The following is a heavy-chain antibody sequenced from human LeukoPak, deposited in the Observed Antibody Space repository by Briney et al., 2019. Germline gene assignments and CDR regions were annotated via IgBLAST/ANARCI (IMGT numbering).Heavy chain of an antibody. CDR2: INHSGST. D-gene: IGHD3-22*01. V-gene: IGHV4-34*01. CDR1: SESFSGCY. CDR3: ARGTRPHYYDSSGFGWFDP. J-gene: IGHJ5*02. Sequence: PSETLSLTCAVYSESFSGCYWSWIRQPPGEGREWIGEINHSGSTNYNPSLKSRVTISVDTSKNQFSLKLSSVTAADTAVYYCARGTRPHYYDSSGFGWFDPWGQGTLVTVSS.